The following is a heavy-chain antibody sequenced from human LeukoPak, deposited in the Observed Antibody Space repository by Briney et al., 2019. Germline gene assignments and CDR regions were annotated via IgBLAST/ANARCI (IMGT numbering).Heavy chain of an antibody. J-gene: IGHJ4*02. CDR1: GFTFSSYG. D-gene: IGHD5-12*01. CDR2: IWYGGSNK. V-gene: IGHV3-33*08. Sequence: PGGSLRLSCAASGFTFSSYGMHWVRQAPGKGLEWVAVIWYGGSNKYYADSVKGRFTISRDNSKNTLYLQMNSLRAEDTAVYYCTRDVPITYWGQGILVTVPS. CDR3: TRDVPITY.